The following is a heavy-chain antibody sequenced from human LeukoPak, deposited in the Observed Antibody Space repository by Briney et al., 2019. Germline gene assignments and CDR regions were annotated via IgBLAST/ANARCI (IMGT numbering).Heavy chain of an antibody. J-gene: IGHJ2*01. CDR3: AKGPGRDYDDSYWYFVP. Sequence: GGSLRLSCAASGFTFSSYAMSWVRQAPGKGLEWVSGISGSGGTTYYADFVKGRFTISRDNSKNTVYLQMSSLRAEDTAVYYCAKGPGRDYDDSYWYFVPWGRGTLVTVSS. CDR2: ISGSGGTT. D-gene: IGHD4-17*01. CDR1: GFTFSSYA. V-gene: IGHV3-23*01.